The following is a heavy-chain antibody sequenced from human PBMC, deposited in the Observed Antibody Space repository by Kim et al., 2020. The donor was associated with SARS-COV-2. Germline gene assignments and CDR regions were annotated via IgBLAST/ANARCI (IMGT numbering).Heavy chain of an antibody. CDR3: ARKARGITMVRGALDY. CDR1: GGSFSGYY. V-gene: IGHV4-34*01. J-gene: IGHJ4*01. CDR2: INHSGST. Sequence: SETLSLTCAVYGGSFSGYYWSWIRQPPGKGLEWIGEINHSGSTNYNPSLKSRVTISVGTSKNQFSLKLSSVTAADTAVDYCARKARGITMVRGALDYWG. D-gene: IGHD3-10*01.